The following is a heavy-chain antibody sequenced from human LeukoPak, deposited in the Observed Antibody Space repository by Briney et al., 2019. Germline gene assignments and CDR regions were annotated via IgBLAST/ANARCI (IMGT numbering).Heavy chain of an antibody. J-gene: IGHJ4*02. CDR2: IYPNGNT. V-gene: IGHV3-66*04. CDR3: ARRGHGYGSPFDY. CDR1: GFTVSSNY. Sequence: GGSLRLSCAASGFTVSSNYMSWVRQAPGKGLERVSMIYPNGNTFYTDSVKGRFTTSRDNSKNTLDLQMSSLRAEDTAVYYCARRGHGYGSPFDYWGQGTLVTVSS. D-gene: IGHD5-18*01.